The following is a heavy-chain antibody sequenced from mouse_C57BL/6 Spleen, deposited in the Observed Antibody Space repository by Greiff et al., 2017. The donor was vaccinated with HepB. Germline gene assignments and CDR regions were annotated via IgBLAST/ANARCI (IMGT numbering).Heavy chain of an antibody. CDR3: AREIYYEYPWYFDV. CDR2: IHPNSGST. Sequence: QVQLQQPGAELVKPGASVKLSCKASGYTFTSYWMHWVKQRPGQGLEWIGMIHPNSGSTNYNEKFKSKATLTVDKSSSTAYMQLSSLTSEDSAVYYCAREIYYEYPWYFDVWGTGTTVTVSS. CDR1: GYTFTSYW. V-gene: IGHV1-64*01. D-gene: IGHD2-4*01. J-gene: IGHJ1*03.